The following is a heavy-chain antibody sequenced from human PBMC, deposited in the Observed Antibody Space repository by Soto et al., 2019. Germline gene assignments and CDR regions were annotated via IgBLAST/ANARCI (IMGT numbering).Heavy chain of an antibody. Sequence: SVKVSCKASGGTFSSYAISWVRQAPGQGLEWMGGIIPIFGTANYAQKFQGRLTITKDTSKNQVVLTMTNMDPVDTATYYCAHSPVRITIFGVVISHVHFDYWGQGTLVTVSS. D-gene: IGHD3-3*01. V-gene: IGHV1-69*05. J-gene: IGHJ4*02. CDR2: IIPIFGTA. CDR1: GGTFSSYA. CDR3: AHSPVRITIFGVVISHVHFDY.